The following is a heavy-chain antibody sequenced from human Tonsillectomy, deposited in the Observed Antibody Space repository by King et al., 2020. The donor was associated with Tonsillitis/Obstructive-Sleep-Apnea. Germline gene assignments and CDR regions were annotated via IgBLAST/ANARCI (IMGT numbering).Heavy chain of an antibody. CDR1: GGSISSSSYY. D-gene: IGHD3-22*01. Sequence: MQLQESGPGLVKPSETLSLTCTVSGGSISSSSYYWGWIRQPPGKGLEWIGSIYYSGSTYYNPSLKSRVTISVDTSKNQFSLKLSSVTAADPAVYYCARHDPFNYYDSSGYYLDYWGQGTLVTVSS. V-gene: IGHV4-39*01. CDR3: ARHDPFNYYDSSGYYLDY. CDR2: IYYSGST. J-gene: IGHJ4*02.